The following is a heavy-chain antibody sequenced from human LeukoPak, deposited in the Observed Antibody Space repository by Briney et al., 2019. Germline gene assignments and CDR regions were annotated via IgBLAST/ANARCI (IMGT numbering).Heavy chain of an antibody. CDR2: IYYSGST. J-gene: IGHJ4*02. D-gene: IGHD6-13*01. V-gene: IGHV4-59*12. CDR3: ARATGSWYYFDY. Sequence: PSETLSLTCTVSGGSISSYYWSWIRQPPGKGLEWIGSIYYSGSTYYNPSLKSRVTISVDTSKNQFSLKLSSVTAADTAVYYCARATGSWYYFDYWGQGTLVTVSS. CDR1: GGSISSYY.